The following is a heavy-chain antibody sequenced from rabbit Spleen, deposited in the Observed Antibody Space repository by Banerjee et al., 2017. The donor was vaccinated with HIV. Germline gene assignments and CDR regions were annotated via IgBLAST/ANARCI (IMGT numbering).Heavy chain of an antibody. CDR3: ARDLVTVIGWNFNL. CDR2: IDPIFGNT. V-gene: IGHV1S43*01. J-gene: IGHJ4*01. D-gene: IGHD5-1*01. Sequence: QSLEESGGDLVKPGASLTLTCKASGLDFSSNDYMCWVRQAPGKGLEWIGYIDPIFGNTYYANWVNGRFTISSHNAQNTLYLQLSSLTAADTATYFCARDLVTVIGWNFNLWGPGTLVTVS. CDR1: GLDFSSNDY.